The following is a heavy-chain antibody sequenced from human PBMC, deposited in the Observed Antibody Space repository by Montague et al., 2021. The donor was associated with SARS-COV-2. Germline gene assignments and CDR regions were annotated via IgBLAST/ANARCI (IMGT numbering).Heavy chain of an antibody. Sequence: SETLSLTCSVSGDSISRYYWSWIRQSDGKGLEWIGRIYTGGYVNYNPALQSRVSKSVDTSKSQVSLNVTSVTAADTAVYYCARAIWHLDVWGRGILVTVSS. J-gene: IGHJ2*01. V-gene: IGHV4-4*07. CDR1: GDSISRYY. CDR2: IYTGGYV. CDR3: ARAIWHLDV.